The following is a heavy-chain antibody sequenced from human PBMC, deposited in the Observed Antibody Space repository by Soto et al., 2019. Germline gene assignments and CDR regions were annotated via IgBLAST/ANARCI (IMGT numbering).Heavy chain of an antibody. V-gene: IGHV3-23*01. CDR2: IIDSGAST. D-gene: IGHD3-22*01. J-gene: IGHJ4*02. Sequence: GGALKLSCAASGFTFRSCSMGWVRPAPGKGLEWVSDIIDSGASTYYTDSVKGRFTISRDYSRKTVDLQMNSLRAEDTAVYYCARDNDGSGHFSYFDFWGQGTPVTVSS. CDR3: ARDNDGSGHFSYFDF. CDR1: GFTFRSCS.